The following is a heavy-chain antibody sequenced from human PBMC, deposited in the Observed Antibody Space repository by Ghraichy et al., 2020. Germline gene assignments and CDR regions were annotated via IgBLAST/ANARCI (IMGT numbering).Heavy chain of an antibody. CDR2: IWYDGSNK. CDR1: GFTFSSYG. D-gene: IGHD2-15*01. V-gene: IGHV3-33*01. CDR3: ARDFLSDIVVVVAASYYYYGMDV. Sequence: GGSLRLSCAASGFTFSSYGMHWVRQAPGKGLEWVAVIWYDGSNKYYADSVKGRFTISRDNSKNTLYLQMNSLRAEDTAVYYCARDFLSDIVVVVAASYYYYGMDVWGQGTTVTVSS. J-gene: IGHJ6*02.